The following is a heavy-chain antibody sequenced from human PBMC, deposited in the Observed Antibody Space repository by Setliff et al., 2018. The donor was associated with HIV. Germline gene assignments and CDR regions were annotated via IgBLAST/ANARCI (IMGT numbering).Heavy chain of an antibody. CDR2: IYYSVST. CDR1: GGSMNGHY. V-gene: IGHV4-59*11. J-gene: IGHJ6*03. Sequence: SETLSLTCTASGGSMNGHYWSWIRQSPGKGLEWIGYIYYSVSTKYNPSLKSRVSMSIDTSKNQFSLKMSSVTAADAAVYYCARGVVDYDFWSGSGDYYYMDVWGKGTTVTVSS. CDR3: ARGVVDYDFWSGSGDYYYMDV. D-gene: IGHD3-3*01.